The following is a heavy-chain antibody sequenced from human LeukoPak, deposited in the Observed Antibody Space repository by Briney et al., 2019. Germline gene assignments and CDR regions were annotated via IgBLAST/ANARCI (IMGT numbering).Heavy chain of an antibody. D-gene: IGHD2-2*01. CDR3: ARQARDCSSTGCYVFDY. CDR2: IYYSGST. V-gene: IGHV4-39*01. J-gene: IGHJ4*02. Sequence: SETLSLTCTVSGGSISSSSYYWGWIRQPPGKGLEWIGSIYYSGSTYYNPSLKSRVTISVDTSKNQFSLKLSSVTAADTAVYYCARQARDCSSTGCYVFDYWGQGTLVTVSS. CDR1: GGSISSSSYY.